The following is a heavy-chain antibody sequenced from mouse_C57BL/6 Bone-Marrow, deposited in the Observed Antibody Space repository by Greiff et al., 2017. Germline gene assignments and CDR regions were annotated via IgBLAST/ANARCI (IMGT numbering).Heavy chain of an antibody. CDR2: ISSGGSYT. V-gene: IGHV5-6*01. J-gene: IGHJ2*01. Sequence: EVKLMESGGDLVKPGGSLKLSCAASGFTFSSYGMSWVRQTPDKRLEWVATISSGGSYTYYPDSVKGRFTISRDNAKNTLYLQMSSLKSEDTAMYYCARQITSCDYWGQGTTLTVSS. CDR1: GFTFSSYG. CDR3: ARQITSCDY. D-gene: IGHD1-1*01.